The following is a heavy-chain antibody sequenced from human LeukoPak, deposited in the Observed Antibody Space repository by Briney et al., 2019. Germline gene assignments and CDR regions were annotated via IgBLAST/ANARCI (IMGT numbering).Heavy chain of an antibody. V-gene: IGHV3-33*06. D-gene: IGHD1-14*01. Sequence: GGSLRLSCAASGFTFSSYGMHWVRQAPGKGLEWVAVIWYDGSNKYYADSVKGRFTISRDNSKNTLYPQMNSLRAEDTAVYYCAKDRGNHYYYYYMDVWGKGTTVTVSS. J-gene: IGHJ6*03. CDR1: GFTFSSYG. CDR3: AKDRGNHYYYYYMDV. CDR2: IWYDGSNK.